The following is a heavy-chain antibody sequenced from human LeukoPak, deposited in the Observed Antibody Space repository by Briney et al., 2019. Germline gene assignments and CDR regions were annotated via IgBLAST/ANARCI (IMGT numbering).Heavy chain of an antibody. CDR3: ARGLRYCSGGSCYNSDAFDI. V-gene: IGHV3-13*05. CDR1: GFTFSSYD. CDR2: IGTAGDP. Sequence: GGSLRPSCAASGFTFSSYDMHWVRRATGKGLEWVSAIGTAGDPYYPGSVKGRFTISRENAKNSLYLQMISLRAGDTAVYYCARGLRYCSGGSCYNSDAFDIWGQGTMVTVSS. D-gene: IGHD2-15*01. J-gene: IGHJ3*02.